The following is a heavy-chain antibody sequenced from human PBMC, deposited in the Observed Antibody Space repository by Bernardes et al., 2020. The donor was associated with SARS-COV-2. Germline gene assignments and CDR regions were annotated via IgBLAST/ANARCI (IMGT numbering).Heavy chain of an antibody. J-gene: IGHJ4*02. D-gene: IGHD5-18*01. CDR3: ARKRGYSYGYGDY. V-gene: IGHV3-66*02. CDR1: GFTVSSNY. CDR2: IYSGGST. Sequence: LRLSFAASGFTVSSNYMSWVRQAPGKGLEWVSVIYSGGSTYYADSVKGRFTISRDNSKNTLYLQMNSLRAEDTAVYYCARKRGYSYGYGDYWGQGTLVTVSS.